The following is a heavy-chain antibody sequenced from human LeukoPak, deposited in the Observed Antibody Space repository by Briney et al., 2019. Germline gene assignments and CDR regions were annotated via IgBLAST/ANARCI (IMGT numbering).Heavy chain of an antibody. Sequence: AASVTVSCKASGYTFTSYDINWVRQATGQGLEWMGWMNPNSGNTGYAQKFQGRVAMTRNTSISTAYMELSSLRSEDTAVYYCARETYDSSGYYYYYGMDVWGQGTTVTVSS. CDR1: GYTFTSYD. CDR3: ARETYDSSGYYYYYGMDV. D-gene: IGHD3-22*01. J-gene: IGHJ6*02. V-gene: IGHV1-8*01. CDR2: MNPNSGNT.